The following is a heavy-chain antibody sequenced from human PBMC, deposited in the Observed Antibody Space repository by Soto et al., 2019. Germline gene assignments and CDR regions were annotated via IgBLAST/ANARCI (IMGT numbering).Heavy chain of an antibody. J-gene: IGHJ6*02. V-gene: IGHV1-18*01. CDR1: GYTFTSYG. D-gene: IGHD3-3*01. CDR3: ARARYDFWSGFHYYYGMDV. CDR2: ISADTGNT. Sequence: QVQLVQSGAEVKKPGASVKVSCKASGYTFTSYGISWVRQAPGQGLEWMGWISADTGNTNYAQKLQGRVTMTTDTSTSTAYMELRSLRSDDTAVYYCARARYDFWSGFHYYYGMDVWGQGTTVTVSS.